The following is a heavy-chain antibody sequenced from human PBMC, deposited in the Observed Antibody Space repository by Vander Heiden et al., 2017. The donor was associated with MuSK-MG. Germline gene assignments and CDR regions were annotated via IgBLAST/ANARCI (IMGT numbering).Heavy chain of an antibody. D-gene: IGHD2-15*01. Sequence: QVQLVQSGAEVKKPGSSVKVSCKASGGTFSSYAISWVRQAPGQGLEWMGGIIPSFGTANYAQKFQGRVTMTADESTSTAYMELSSLRSEDTAVYYCARDPGSKGYCSGGSCYAIWGQGTMVTVSS. CDR3: ARDPGSKGYCSGGSCYAI. CDR1: GGTFSSYA. J-gene: IGHJ3*02. CDR2: IIPSFGTA. V-gene: IGHV1-69*01.